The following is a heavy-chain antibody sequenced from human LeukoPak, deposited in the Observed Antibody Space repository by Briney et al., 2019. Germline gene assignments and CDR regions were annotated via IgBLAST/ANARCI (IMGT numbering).Heavy chain of an antibody. CDR2: ISSSSTYI. V-gene: IGHV3-21*01. CDR1: GFTFGGYS. J-gene: IGHJ4*02. Sequence: PGGSLRLSCAASGFTFGGYSMNWVRQAPGKGLEWVSSISSSSTYIYYADSVKGRFTISRDNAKNSLYLQMNSLRAEDTAVFYCARGLYSSSWYDFDYWGQGILVSVSS. CDR3: ARGLYSSSWYDFDY. D-gene: IGHD6-13*01.